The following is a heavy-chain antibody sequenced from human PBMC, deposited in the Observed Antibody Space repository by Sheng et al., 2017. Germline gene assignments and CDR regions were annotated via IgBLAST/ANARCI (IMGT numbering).Heavy chain of an antibody. Sequence: DVQLVESGGDLVQPGGSRETLLCCLWINRPFQPHSLGPPGSREGAWNGSSVIFIDGASYYADSVKGRFTISRDNSKNTVSLQMDTLGPEDSAIYYCARGRFCSGINCYSGVFDPWGQGTLVTVSS. J-gene: IGHJ5*02. D-gene: IGHD2-15*01. CDR1: INRPFQP. V-gene: IGHV3-66*02. CDR3: ARGRFCSGINCYSGVFDP. CDR2: IFIDGAS.